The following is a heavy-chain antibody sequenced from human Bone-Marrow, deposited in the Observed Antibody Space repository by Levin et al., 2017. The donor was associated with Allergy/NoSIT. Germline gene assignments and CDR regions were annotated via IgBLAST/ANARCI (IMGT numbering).Heavy chain of an antibody. CDR2: IYYSGST. D-gene: IGHD6-19*01. CDR1: GGSISSSSYY. CDR3: ARHAREHQGIAVAGTGEGEKIDY. J-gene: IGHJ4*02. V-gene: IGHV4-39*01. Sequence: PSETLSLTCTVSGGSISSSSYYWGWIRQPPGKGLEWIGSIYYSGSTYYNPSLKSRVTISVDTSKNQFSLKLSSVTAADTAVYYCARHAREHQGIAVAGTGEGEKIDYWGQGTLVTVSS.